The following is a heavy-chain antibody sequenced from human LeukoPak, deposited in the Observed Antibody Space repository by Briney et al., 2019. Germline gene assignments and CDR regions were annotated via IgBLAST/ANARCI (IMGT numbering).Heavy chain of an antibody. CDR3: ARSRFGAFDI. Sequence: SQTLSLTCAISGDSVSSNSAAWNWIRQSPSRGLEWLGRTSYRSKWYNNDVVSVKSRITIDPDTSKNQFSLQLNSVTPEDTAIYYCARSRFGAFDIWGQGTMVTVSS. V-gene: IGHV6-1*01. CDR1: GDSVSSNSAA. CDR2: TSYRSKWYN. J-gene: IGHJ3*02. D-gene: IGHD3-10*01.